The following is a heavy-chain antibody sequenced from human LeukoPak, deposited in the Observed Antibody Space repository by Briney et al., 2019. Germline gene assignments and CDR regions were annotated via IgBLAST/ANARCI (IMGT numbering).Heavy chain of an antibody. CDR1: GGSISSYY. D-gene: IGHD3-22*01. CDR3: ARHYYDSSGYYRDAFDI. J-gene: IGHJ3*02. CDR2: IYYSGST. V-gene: IGHV4-59*08. Sequence: SETLSLTCSVSGGSISSYYWSWIRQPPGKGLEWIGYIYYSGSTSYNPSLKSRVTISVDTSKNQFSLKLSSVTAADTAVYYCARHYYDSSGYYRDAFDIWGQGTMVTVSS.